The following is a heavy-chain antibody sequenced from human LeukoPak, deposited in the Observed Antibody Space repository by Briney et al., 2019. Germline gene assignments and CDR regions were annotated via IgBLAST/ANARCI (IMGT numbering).Heavy chain of an antibody. D-gene: IGHD1-1*01. V-gene: IGHV6-1*01. CDR3: ARAVAGTEGWFNS. CDR2: TYYRSKWYN. J-gene: IGHJ5*01. Sequence: SQTLSLTCAISGDSVSSDSAAWNWIRQSPSRGLEWLGRTYYRSKWYNDYSASVKSRIAINPDTSKNQFSLQLNSVTPEDTAVYYCARAVAGTEGWFNSWGQGTLVTVSS. CDR1: GDSVSSDSAA.